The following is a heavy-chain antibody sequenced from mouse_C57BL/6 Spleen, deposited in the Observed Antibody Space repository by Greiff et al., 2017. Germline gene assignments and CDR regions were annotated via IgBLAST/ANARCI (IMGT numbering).Heavy chain of an antibody. CDR1: GYTFTSYW. CDR3: AREAYYSNNPFAY. J-gene: IGHJ3*01. Sequence: VQLQQPGAELVKPGASVKMSCKASGYTFTSYWITWVKQRPGQGLEWIGDIYPGSGSTNYNEKFKSKATLTVDTSSSTAYMQLSSLTSEDSAVYCCAREAYYSNNPFAYWGQGTLVTVSA. D-gene: IGHD2-5*01. CDR2: IYPGSGST. V-gene: IGHV1-55*01.